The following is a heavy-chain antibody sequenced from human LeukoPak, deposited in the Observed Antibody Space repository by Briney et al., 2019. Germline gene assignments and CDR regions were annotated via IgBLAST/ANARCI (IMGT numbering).Heavy chain of an antibody. D-gene: IGHD5-12*01. Sequence: SETLSLTCTVTGASITSTGYFWSWIRQPPGKGLEWIGNIYYNGDTYYKPSLKSRVTISVDTSKRQFSLRLNSVTAADTSVYYCARRHIIVAGPDYFDYWGLGTLVTVSS. J-gene: IGHJ4*02. CDR2: IYYNGDT. CDR1: GASITSTGYF. CDR3: ARRHIIVAGPDYFDY. V-gene: IGHV4-39*01.